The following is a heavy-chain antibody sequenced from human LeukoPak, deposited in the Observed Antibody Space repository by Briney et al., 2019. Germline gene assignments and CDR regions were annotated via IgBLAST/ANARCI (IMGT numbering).Heavy chain of an antibody. CDR3: ARDIQLWSRHYYYGMDV. Sequence: GESLRLSCAASGFTFSSYWMTWVRQAPGKGLEWLANIKEDGSETYYVESVKGRFTISRDNSKNTLYLQMNSLRAEDTAVYYCARDIQLWSRHYYYGMDVWGQGTTVTVSS. CDR2: IKEDGSET. J-gene: IGHJ6*02. CDR1: GFTFSSYW. V-gene: IGHV3-7*01. D-gene: IGHD5-18*01.